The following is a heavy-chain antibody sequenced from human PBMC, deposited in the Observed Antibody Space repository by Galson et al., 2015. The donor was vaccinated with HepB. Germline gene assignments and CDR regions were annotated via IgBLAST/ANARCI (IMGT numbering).Heavy chain of an antibody. D-gene: IGHD6-19*01. CDR1: GFTFSSYA. CDR3: AKKYSSGWYSYFDY. CDR2: ISGSGGST. J-gene: IGHJ4*02. V-gene: IGHV3-23*01. Sequence: SLRLSCAASGFTFSSYAMSWVRQAPGKGLEWVSAISGSGGSTYYADSVKGRFTNSRDNSKNTLYLQMNSLRAEDTAVYYCAKKYSSGWYSYFDYWGQGTLVTVSS.